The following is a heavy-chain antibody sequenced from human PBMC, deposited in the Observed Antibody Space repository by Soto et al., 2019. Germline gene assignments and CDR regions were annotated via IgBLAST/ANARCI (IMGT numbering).Heavy chain of an antibody. D-gene: IGHD6-19*01. Sequence: HPGGSLRLSCAASGFTFSNHYIDWVRQAPGKGLEWVARARNKANSYTTEYAASVKGRFTISRDDSKNSVYLQMNSLKIEDTAVYYCARVRAGSVGWFDPWGQGTLVTVSS. CDR3: ARVRAGSVGWFDP. CDR2: ARNKANSYTT. CDR1: GFTFSNHY. J-gene: IGHJ5*02. V-gene: IGHV3-72*01.